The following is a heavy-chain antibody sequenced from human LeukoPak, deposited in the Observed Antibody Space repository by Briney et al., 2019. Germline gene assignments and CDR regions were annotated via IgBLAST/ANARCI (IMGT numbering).Heavy chain of an antibody. D-gene: IGHD2-2*01. V-gene: IGHV1-8*01. Sequence: ASVKVSCKASGYTLIDYDIKWVRQATGQGLQWMGWMSPHRGSTGYAQRFQGRVTMTRDTSISTAYMELTNLRSEDTAVYFCARARGGYCSSTSTCSYYFDYWGQGTLVTVSS. CDR1: GYTLIDYD. CDR2: MSPHRGST. J-gene: IGHJ4*02. CDR3: ARARGGYCSSTSTCSYYFDY.